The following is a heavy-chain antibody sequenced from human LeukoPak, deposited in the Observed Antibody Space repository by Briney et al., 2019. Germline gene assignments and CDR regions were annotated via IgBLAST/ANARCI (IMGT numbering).Heavy chain of an antibody. CDR2: IRYDGSNK. Sequence: PGGSLRLSCTSSGFTFSSYGMHWVRQAPGKGLDWLAFIRYDGSNKYYADSVKGRFTISRNNSKNKLYLQMNILVAAETAVYYCAKVWDCSSTSCSFDYWGPGTLVTVSS. V-gene: IGHV3-30*02. CDR1: GFTFSSYG. J-gene: IGHJ4*02. CDR3: AKVWDCSSTSCSFDY. D-gene: IGHD2-2*01.